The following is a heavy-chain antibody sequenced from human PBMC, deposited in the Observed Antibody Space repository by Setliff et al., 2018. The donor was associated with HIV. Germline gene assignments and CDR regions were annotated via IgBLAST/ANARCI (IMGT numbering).Heavy chain of an antibody. CDR1: GGSISNYY. D-gene: IGHD2-8*01. Sequence: SETLSLTCTVSGGSISNYYWSWIRQPPGKGLEWIGYIYTSGSTNYNPSLKSRVTISVDTSKNQFSLKLSSVTAADTAVYYCARRGRDGVFIMFATGFDPWGQGALVTVSS. CDR3: ARRGRDGVFIMFATGFDP. CDR2: IYTSGST. V-gene: IGHV4-4*09. J-gene: IGHJ5*02.